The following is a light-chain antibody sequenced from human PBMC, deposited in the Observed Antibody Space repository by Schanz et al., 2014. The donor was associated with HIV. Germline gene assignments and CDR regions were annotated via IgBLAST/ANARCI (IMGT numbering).Light chain of an antibody. V-gene: IGKV1-17*01. Sequence: IQMTQSPSSLSASVGDRVTITCRASQGIRNDLGWYQQKPGKAPKRLIYAASSLQSGVPSRFSGSGSGTDFTLTISRVEPEDYAVYHCQQYGSLPWTFGQGTKVEVK. CDR2: AAS. CDR3: QQYGSLPWT. J-gene: IGKJ1*01. CDR1: QGIRND.